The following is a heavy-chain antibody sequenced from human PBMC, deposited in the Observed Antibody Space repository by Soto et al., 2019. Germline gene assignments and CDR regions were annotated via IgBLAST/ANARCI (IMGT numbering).Heavy chain of an antibody. CDR3: ARVDCSGGSCYHLDY. CDR2: INPRDGST. CDR1: GYTFTSY. V-gene: IGHV1-46*01. D-gene: IGHD2-15*01. J-gene: IGHJ4*02. Sequence: GASVKVSCKASGYTFTSYVHWVRQAPGQGLEWVGIINPRDGSTSYAQNFQGRVTMTRDTSTSTVYMNLNSLRSEDTAVYYCARVDCSGGSCYHLDYWGQGTVVTVSS.